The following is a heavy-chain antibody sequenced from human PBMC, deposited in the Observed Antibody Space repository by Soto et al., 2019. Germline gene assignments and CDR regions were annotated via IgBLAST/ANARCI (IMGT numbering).Heavy chain of an antibody. J-gene: IGHJ5*02. CDR3: ASVLRGVVNWFDN. CDR1: GDTFTNFG. V-gene: IGHV1-18*01. D-gene: IGHD3-10*01. CDR2: IATYNTNR. Sequence: ASVKVSCKTSGDTFTNFGLSWVRQAPGQGLEWMGWIATYNTNRNYAQKFQGRLTLTTDTSTSTAYMELKSLGDDETAVYYCASVLRGVVNWFDNGGQGTLVTVS.